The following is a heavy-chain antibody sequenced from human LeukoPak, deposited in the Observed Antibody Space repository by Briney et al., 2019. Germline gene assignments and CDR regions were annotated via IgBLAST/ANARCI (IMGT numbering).Heavy chain of an antibody. D-gene: IGHD6-19*01. V-gene: IGHV3-23*01. CDR3: AKSVVYIAVAGTGDY. CDR1: GFTFSSYG. J-gene: IGHJ4*02. Sequence: PGGSLRLSCAASGFTFSSYGMSWVRQAPGKGLEWVSAISGSGGSTYYADSVKGRFTISRDNSKNTLYLQMNSLRAEDTAVYYCAKSVVYIAVAGTGDYWGQGTLVTVSS. CDR2: ISGSGGST.